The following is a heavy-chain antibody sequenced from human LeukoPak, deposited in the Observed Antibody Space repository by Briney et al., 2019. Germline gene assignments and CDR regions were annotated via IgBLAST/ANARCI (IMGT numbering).Heavy chain of an antibody. Sequence: GGSLRLPCAASGFTFSSYSMNWVRQAPGKGLEWVSSISSSSSYIYYADSVKGRFTISRDNAKNSLYLQMNSLRAEDTAVYYCARARSAGTFDYWGQGTLVTVSS. CDR3: ARARSAGTFDY. J-gene: IGHJ4*02. D-gene: IGHD6-13*01. V-gene: IGHV3-21*01. CDR1: GFTFSSYS. CDR2: ISSSSSYI.